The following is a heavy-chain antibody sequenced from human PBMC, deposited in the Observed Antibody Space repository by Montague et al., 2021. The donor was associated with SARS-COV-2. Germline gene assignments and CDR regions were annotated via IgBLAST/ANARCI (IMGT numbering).Heavy chain of an antibody. D-gene: IGHD3-10*02. V-gene: IGHV4-59*01. J-gene: IGHJ4*02. Sequence: SETLSLTCTVSGGSMRRYYWTWIRQLPGKELEWIGSIYDSSGARNTPPLKSRVSISVNASKHQFSMKVTSVTAADTAVYFCARRRTGNYEVRDYWGQGILVAVSA. CDR2: IYDSSGA. CDR1: GGSMRRYY. CDR3: ARRRTGNYEVRDY.